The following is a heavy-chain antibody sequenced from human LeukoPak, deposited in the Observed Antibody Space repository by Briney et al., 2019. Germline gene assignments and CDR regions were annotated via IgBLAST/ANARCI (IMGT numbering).Heavy chain of an antibody. J-gene: IGHJ6*03. CDR1: GYSFSSNW. CDR2: IYPGDSDT. CDR3: AAAMVRGVIITAAFPYYYYMDV. Sequence: GESLKISCKGSGYSFSSNWIGWVRQMPGKGLEWMGVIYPGDSDTRYSPSFQGQVTISADKSISTAYLQWSSLRSEDTAVYYCAAAMVRGVIITAAFPYYYYMDVWGKGTTVTVSS. D-gene: IGHD3-10*01. V-gene: IGHV5-51*01.